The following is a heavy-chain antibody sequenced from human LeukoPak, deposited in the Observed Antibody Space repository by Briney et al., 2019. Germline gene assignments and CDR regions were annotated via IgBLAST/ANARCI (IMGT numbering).Heavy chain of an antibody. J-gene: IGHJ4*02. V-gene: IGHV3-53*01. CDR2: LYSGGNT. D-gene: IGHD6-13*01. CDR3: AREGASSSFGY. Sequence: GGSLRLSCVVSRFTVSSNYMSWVRQAPGKGLKWVSVLYSGGNTYHADSVKGRFTISRDNSKNTLYLQMNSLRAEDTAVYYCAREGASSSFGYWGQGTLVTVSS. CDR1: RFTVSSNY.